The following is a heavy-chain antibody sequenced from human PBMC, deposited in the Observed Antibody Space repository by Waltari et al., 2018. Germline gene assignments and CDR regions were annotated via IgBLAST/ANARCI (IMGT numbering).Heavy chain of an antibody. V-gene: IGHV1-69*02. CDR2: IIPILGIA. CDR3: ARGPYYDFWSGYYGWFDP. J-gene: IGHJ5*02. CDR1: GGTFSSYT. D-gene: IGHD3-3*01. Sequence: QVQLVQSGAEVKKPGSSVKVSCKASGGTFSSYTISWVRPAPGQGLEWMGRIIPILGIANYAQKFQGRVTITADKSTSTAYMELSSLRSEDTAVYYCARGPYYDFWSGYYGWFDPWGQGTLVTVSS.